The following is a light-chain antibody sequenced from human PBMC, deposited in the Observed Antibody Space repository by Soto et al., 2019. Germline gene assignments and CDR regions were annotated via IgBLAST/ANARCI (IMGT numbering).Light chain of an antibody. J-gene: IGKJ2*01. V-gene: IGKV3-20*01. CDR1: QSVSINY. CDR3: QQYGSSPPYT. Sequence: EVVLTQSPGTLSLSPGERATLSCRASQSVSINYLDWYQQKRGQSPKLLIFGSTDKATGIPDRFSGSGSGTDFTLTISRLEPEDFAVYYCQQYGSSPPYTFGQGTKLEIK. CDR2: GST.